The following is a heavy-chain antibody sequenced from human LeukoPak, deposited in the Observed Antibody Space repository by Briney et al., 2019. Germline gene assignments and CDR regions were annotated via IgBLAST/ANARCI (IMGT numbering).Heavy chain of an antibody. CDR2: IWYDGSNK. CDR3: ARDPGGGYFDY. Sequence: PGRSLRLSCAASGFTFSSYGMHWVRQAPGKGLEWVAVIWYDGSNKYYADSVKGRFTISRDNSKNTLYLQMNSLRAEDTAVYYCARDPGGGYFDYWGQGTLSPSPQ. CDR1: GFTFSSYG. J-gene: IGHJ4*02. V-gene: IGHV3-33*01. D-gene: IGHD3-16*01.